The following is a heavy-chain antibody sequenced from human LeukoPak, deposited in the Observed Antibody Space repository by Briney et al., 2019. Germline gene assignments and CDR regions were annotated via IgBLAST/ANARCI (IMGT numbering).Heavy chain of an antibody. V-gene: IGHV4-59*01. CDR3: AREERLRLGGWFDP. J-gene: IGHJ5*02. CDR1: GGSISSYY. Sequence: SETLSLTCTVSGGSISSYYWSWIRQPPGKGLEGFGYIYYSGSTNYNPSLKSRVTISVDTSKNQFSLKLSSVTAADTAVYYCAREERLRLGGWFDPWGQGTLVTVSS. D-gene: IGHD5-12*01. CDR2: IYYSGST.